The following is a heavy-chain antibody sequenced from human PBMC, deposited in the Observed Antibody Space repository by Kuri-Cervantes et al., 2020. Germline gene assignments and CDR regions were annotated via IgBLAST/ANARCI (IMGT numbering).Heavy chain of an antibody. Sequence: SETLSLTCTVSGGSISSSSYYWGWIRQPPGKGLEWIGSIYYSGSTYYNPSLKSRVTIPVDTSKNQFSLKLSSVTAADTAVYYCARETPFPGRGSCRGFDYWGQGTLVTVSS. V-gene: IGHV4-39*02. CDR1: GGSISSSSYY. D-gene: IGHD2-15*01. CDR3: ARETPFPGRGSCRGFDY. J-gene: IGHJ4*02. CDR2: IYYSGST.